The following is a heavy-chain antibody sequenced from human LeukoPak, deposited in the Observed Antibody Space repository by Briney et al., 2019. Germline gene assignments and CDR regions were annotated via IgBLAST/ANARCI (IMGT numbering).Heavy chain of an antibody. CDR1: GFTFSSYG. Sequence: PGGSLRLSCAASGFTFSSYGMHWVRQAPGKGLEWVAVISYDGSNKYYADSVKGRFTISRDNSKNTLYLQMNSLRAEDTAVYYCAKDSGSPWIQLLLRSWGQGTLVTVSS. V-gene: IGHV3-30*18. J-gene: IGHJ4*02. D-gene: IGHD5-18*01. CDR2: ISYDGSNK. CDR3: AKDSGSPWIQLLLRS.